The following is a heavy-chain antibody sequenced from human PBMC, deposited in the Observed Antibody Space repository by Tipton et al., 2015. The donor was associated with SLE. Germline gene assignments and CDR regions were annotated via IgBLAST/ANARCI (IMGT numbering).Heavy chain of an antibody. CDR3: ARSPVIAADYWYFDL. J-gene: IGHJ2*01. CDR1: GGTFISYA. D-gene: IGHD6-13*01. CDR2: IIPIFGTT. Sequence: QSGAEVKKPGSSVKVSCKASGGTFISYAISWVRQAPGQGLEWMGRIIPIFGTTNYAQKFQGRVTITADESTSTAYMELSSLRSEDTAMYYCARSPVIAADYWYFDLWGRGTLVTVSS. V-gene: IGHV1-69*13.